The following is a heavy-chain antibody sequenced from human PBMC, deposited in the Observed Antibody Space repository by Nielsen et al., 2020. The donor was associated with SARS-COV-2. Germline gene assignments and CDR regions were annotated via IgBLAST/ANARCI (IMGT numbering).Heavy chain of an antibody. D-gene: IGHD3-10*01. V-gene: IGHV1-2*06. Sequence: ASVKVSCKASGYTFTGYYMHWVRQAPGQGLEWMGRINPNSGGTNYAQKFQGRVTLTRDASINTTYMELTRLTSDDTAVYYCARVRSSSGIWFDPWGQGTLVVVSS. CDR3: ARVRSSSGIWFDP. CDR2: INPNSGGT. J-gene: IGHJ5*02. CDR1: GYTFTGYY.